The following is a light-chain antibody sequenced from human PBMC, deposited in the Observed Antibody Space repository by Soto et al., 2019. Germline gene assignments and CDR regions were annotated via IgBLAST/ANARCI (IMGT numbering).Light chain of an antibody. V-gene: IGKV3D-20*02. J-gene: IGKJ4*01. CDR1: QSVSSSY. CDR2: GAS. Sequence: EIVLSQSPGTLSLSPGERATLSCRASQSVSSSYLAFYREKPGQAPRLLIYGASSRATGIPDRFSGSGSGTDFTLTISSLDPEDFAVYYCQQHSSWPLTFGGGTNVDIK. CDR3: QQHSSWPLT.